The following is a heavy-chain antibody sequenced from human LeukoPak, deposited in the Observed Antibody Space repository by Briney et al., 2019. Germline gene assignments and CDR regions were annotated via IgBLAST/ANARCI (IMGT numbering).Heavy chain of an antibody. D-gene: IGHD5-24*01. CDR1: GGSISSSSYY. J-gene: IGHJ3*02. V-gene: IGHV4-61*01. Sequence: SETLSLTCTVSGGSISSSSYYWSWIRQPPGKGLEWIGYIYYSGSTNYNPSLKSRVTISVDTSKNQFSLKLSSVTAADTAVYYCAREMATIKPHAFDIWGQGTMVTVSS. CDR3: AREMATIKPHAFDI. CDR2: IYYSGST.